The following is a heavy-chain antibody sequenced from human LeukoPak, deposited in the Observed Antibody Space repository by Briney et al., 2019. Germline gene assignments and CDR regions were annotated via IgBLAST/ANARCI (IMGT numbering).Heavy chain of an antibody. J-gene: IGHJ6*02. Sequence: PGGSLRLSCAASGFTFSSYAMHWVRQAPGKGLEWVAVISYDGSNKYYADSVKGRFTISRDNSKSTLYLQMNSLRAEDTAVYYCARDWHSEMGGMDVWGQGTTVTVSS. CDR3: ARDWHSEMGGMDV. CDR1: GFTFSSYA. V-gene: IGHV3-30-3*01. CDR2: ISYDGSNK. D-gene: IGHD1-26*01.